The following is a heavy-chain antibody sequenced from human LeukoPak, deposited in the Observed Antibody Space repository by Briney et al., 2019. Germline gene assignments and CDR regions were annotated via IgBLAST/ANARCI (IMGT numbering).Heavy chain of an antibody. J-gene: IGHJ6*03. CDR1: GYTFTSYN. D-gene: IGHD2/OR15-2a*01. Sequence: ASVKLSCKSSGYTFTSYNINWVRHATGQGLELKGWINPNSGNTGYAQKFQGRVTMTRNTSISTAYMELSRRRSEAMTVQKRLRGFYRYYFYYMNAWAKGPRVTVSS. CDR3: LRGFYRYYFYYMNA. CDR2: INPNSGNT. V-gene: IGHV1-8*01.